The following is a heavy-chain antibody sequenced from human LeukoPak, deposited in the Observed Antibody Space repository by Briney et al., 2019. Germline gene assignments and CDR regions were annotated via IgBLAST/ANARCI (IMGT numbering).Heavy chain of an antibody. CDR1: GYTFTSSA. CDR2: FNTNTGNP. D-gene: IGHD3-22*01. V-gene: IGHV7-4-1*02. J-gene: IGHJ4*02. CDR3: ARVTSDSSGYYGPPGY. Sequence: GTSVGVSCKASGYTFTSSAIIWLTRAPRHRLGGRGWFNTNTGNPTYAQGLTGRFVFSLDTSVSTAYLQISSLKAEDTAVYYCARVTSDSSGYYGPPGYWGQGTLVTVSS.